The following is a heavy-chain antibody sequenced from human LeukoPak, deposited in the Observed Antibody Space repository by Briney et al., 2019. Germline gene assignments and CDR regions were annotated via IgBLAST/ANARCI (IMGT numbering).Heavy chain of an antibody. CDR2: IYYNGKT. J-gene: IGHJ4*02. D-gene: IGHD6-19*01. CDR1: GGSISSYY. V-gene: IGHV4-59*08. Sequence: SETLSLTCTVSGGSISSYYWSWIRQPPGKGLWWIGYIYYNGKTNYSPSLNSRVTISVDTSRNQFSLKLSSVTAADTAVYYCARGGWSVDYWGQGTLITDSS. CDR3: ARGGWSVDY.